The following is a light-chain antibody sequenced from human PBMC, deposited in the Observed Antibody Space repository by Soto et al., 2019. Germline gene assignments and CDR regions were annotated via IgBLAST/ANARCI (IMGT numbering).Light chain of an antibody. CDR2: AAS. V-gene: IGKV1-39*01. Sequence: DIQMTQSPSSLSASVGDRVTITCRASQSITSYLNWYQQKPGKAPQLLIYAASSLQSGVPSRFSGSGSGADLPLTISRLQHVDFAPSFCQQSYTTPWTFGQGTKVQVK. CDR3: QQSYTTPWT. J-gene: IGKJ1*01. CDR1: QSITSY.